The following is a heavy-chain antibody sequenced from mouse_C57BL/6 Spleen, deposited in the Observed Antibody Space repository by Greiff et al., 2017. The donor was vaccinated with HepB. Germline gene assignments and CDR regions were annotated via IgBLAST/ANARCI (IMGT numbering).Heavy chain of an antibody. V-gene: IGHV1-64*01. CDR2: IHPNSGST. J-gene: IGHJ2*01. CDR1: GYTFTSYW. CDR3: ATSYGNRPYAFDY. D-gene: IGHD1-1*01. Sequence: QVQLQQSGAELVKPGASVKLSCKASGYTFTSYWMHWVKQRPGQGLEWIGLIHPNSGSTNYTEKFKSKATLTVDKSSSTAYMQLSSLTSDDAAVYYCATSYGNRPYAFDYWGQGTTLTVSS.